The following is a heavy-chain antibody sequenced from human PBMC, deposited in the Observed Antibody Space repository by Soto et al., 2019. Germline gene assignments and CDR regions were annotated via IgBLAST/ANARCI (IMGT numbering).Heavy chain of an antibody. Sequence: QVQLVQSGAEVKEPGASVKISCKGSGYTFTNFYIHWVRQAPGQGLEWMGIVNPNGGSTNYAQNFKSRVTISRDTSTSTVYMDLGSMRSKDTAVYYCARGLASGDYWGQGTLVTVSS. CDR2: VNPNGGST. CDR3: ARGLASGDY. J-gene: IGHJ4*02. CDR1: GYTFTNFY. D-gene: IGHD6-6*01. V-gene: IGHV1-46*01.